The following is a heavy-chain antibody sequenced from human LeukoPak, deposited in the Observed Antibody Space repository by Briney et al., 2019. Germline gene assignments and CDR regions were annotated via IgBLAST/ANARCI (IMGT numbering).Heavy chain of an antibody. J-gene: IGHJ1*01. CDR2: IKSKTDGGTI. V-gene: IGHV3-15*01. D-gene: IGHD3-22*01. Sequence: GGSLRLSCAASGFTFSKVWMSWVRQAPGKGLEWVGRIKSKTDGGTIDYAAPVKGRFTISRDDSKDTLFLQMNSLKTEDTAVYYCTTDLSELDDSGYYAKYFHHWGQGTLVFVSS. CDR1: GFTFSKVW. CDR3: TTDLSELDDSGYYAKYFHH.